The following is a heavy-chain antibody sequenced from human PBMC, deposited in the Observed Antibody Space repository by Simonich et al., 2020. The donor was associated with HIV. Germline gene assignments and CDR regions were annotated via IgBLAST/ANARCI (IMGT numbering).Heavy chain of an antibody. CDR1: GFTFSSYS. V-gene: IGHV3-21*01. Sequence: EVQLVESGGGLVKPGGSLRLSCAASGFTFSSYSMNWVRQAPGKGLEWVSSISSSSSYIYYADSVKGRVTISRDNAKNSLYLQMNSLRAEDTAVYYGARDGRKGSSTSCSDYWGQGTLVTVSS. J-gene: IGHJ4*02. CDR2: ISSSSSYI. CDR3: ARDGRKGSSTSCSDY. D-gene: IGHD2-2*01.